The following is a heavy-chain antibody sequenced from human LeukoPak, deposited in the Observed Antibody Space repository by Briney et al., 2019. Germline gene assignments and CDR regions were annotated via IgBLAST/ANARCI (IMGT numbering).Heavy chain of an antibody. J-gene: IGHJ4*02. CDR3: AKDHGSSWTFDY. Sequence: PGGSLRLSCAASGFTFSSYGMHWVRQAPGKGLEWVAVISYDGSNKYYADSVKGRFTISRDNSKNTLYLQMNSLRAEDTAVYYCAKDHGSSWTFDYWGQGTLVTVSS. V-gene: IGHV3-30*18. CDR2: ISYDGSNK. CDR1: GFTFSSYG. D-gene: IGHD6-13*01.